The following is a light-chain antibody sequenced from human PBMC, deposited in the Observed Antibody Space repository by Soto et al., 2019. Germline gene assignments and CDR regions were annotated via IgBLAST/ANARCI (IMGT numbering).Light chain of an antibody. CDR1: SSNIGAGYD. CDR3: QSYDSSLSGYV. Sequence: QPVLTQPPSVSGAPGQKVTISCTGSSSNIGAGYDVHWYQQLPGTAPKLLIYGNSNRPSGVPDRFSGSKSGTSASLAITGLQAEDEPDYYCQSYDSSLSGYVLGTRTKLTVL. CDR2: GNS. J-gene: IGLJ1*01. V-gene: IGLV1-40*01.